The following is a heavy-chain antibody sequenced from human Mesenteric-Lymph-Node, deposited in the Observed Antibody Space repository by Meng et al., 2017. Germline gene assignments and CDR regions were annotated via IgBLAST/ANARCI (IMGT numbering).Heavy chain of an antibody. J-gene: IGHJ6*02. Sequence: ASVKVSCKASGYTFTSYDINWVRQATGQGLEWMGWMNPNSGNTGYAQKFQGRVTMTEDTSTDTAYMELSSLRSEDTAVYYCATGLVYYGMDVWGQGTTVTVSS. CDR2: MNPNSGNT. V-gene: IGHV1-8*01. CDR1: GYTFTSYD. CDR3: ATGLVYYGMDV.